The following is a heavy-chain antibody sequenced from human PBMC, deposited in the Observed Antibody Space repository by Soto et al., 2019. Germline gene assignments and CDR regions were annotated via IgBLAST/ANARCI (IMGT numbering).Heavy chain of an antibody. CDR2: ISGYNGDT. Sequence: QGHLVQSGAEVKKPGTSVKVSCKASGYTFTRYGISWVRQAPGQGLEWMGWISGYNGDTNYAQNLQGRVTMTIDTSTSTAYMELGSLTSDDTAVYYCAKNGQPPYYYYGLDVWGQGTTVTVSS. D-gene: IGHD2-8*01. CDR3: AKNGQPPYYYYGLDV. V-gene: IGHV1-18*01. J-gene: IGHJ6*02. CDR1: GYTFTRYG.